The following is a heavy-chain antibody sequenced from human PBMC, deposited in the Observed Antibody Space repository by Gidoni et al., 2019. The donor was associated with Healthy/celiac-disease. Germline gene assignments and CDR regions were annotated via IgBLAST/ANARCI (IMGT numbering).Heavy chain of an antibody. CDR1: GFTISSYE. D-gene: IGHD2-2*01. J-gene: IGHJ5*02. Sequence: EVQLVESGGGLVQPGGSLRLSCAASGFTISSYEMNWVRQAPGKGLEWVSYISSSGSTIYYADSVKGRFTISRDNAKNSLYLQMNSLRAEDTAVYYCARDRGYCSSTSCYGGWFDPWGQGTLVTVSS. V-gene: IGHV3-48*03. CDR2: ISSSGSTI. CDR3: ARDRGYCSSTSCYGGWFDP.